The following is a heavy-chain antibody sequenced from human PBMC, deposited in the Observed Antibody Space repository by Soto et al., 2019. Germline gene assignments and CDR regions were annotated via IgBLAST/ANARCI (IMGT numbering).Heavy chain of an antibody. CDR3: ATGADWFDP. CDR1: GFNFSSYA. D-gene: IGHD3-10*01. V-gene: IGHV3-23*01. J-gene: IGHJ5*02. CDR2: ISGSGGNT. Sequence: EVQLLEAGGGLGQPGGSLRLSCEASGFNFSSYAMNWVRQAPGKGLEWVSTISGSGGNTYYADYVKGRFTISRDNSKKTLYLQMNSLRAEDTAVYYCATGADWFDPWGQGTLVIVSS.